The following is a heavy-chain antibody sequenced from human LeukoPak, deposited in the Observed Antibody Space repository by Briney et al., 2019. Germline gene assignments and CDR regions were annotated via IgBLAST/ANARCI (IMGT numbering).Heavy chain of an antibody. CDR1: GFAFSTYA. D-gene: IGHD5-18*01. CDR3: AKDQSYGFDY. J-gene: IGHJ4*02. V-gene: IGHV3-23*01. CDR2: LSGSGAST. Sequence: GGSLRLSCVASGFAFSTYAMSWVRQAPGKGLEWVSALSGSGASTYYEDSVKGRFTISRDNSKNTLYLQMNSLRAEDTAIYYCAKDQSYGFDYWGQGTLVTVSS.